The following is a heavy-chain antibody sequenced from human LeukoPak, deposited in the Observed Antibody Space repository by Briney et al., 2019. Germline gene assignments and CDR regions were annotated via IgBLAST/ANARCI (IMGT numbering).Heavy chain of an antibody. Sequence: PGGSLRLSCAASGFTFSSYSMNWVRQAPGKGLEWVSSISSSSSYIYYADSVKGRFTISRDNAKNSLYLQMNSLRAEDTAVYYCARDSEWELYGAFDIWGQGTMVTVSS. D-gene: IGHD1-26*01. J-gene: IGHJ3*02. CDR1: GFTFSSYS. CDR2: ISSSSSYI. CDR3: ARDSEWELYGAFDI. V-gene: IGHV3-21*01.